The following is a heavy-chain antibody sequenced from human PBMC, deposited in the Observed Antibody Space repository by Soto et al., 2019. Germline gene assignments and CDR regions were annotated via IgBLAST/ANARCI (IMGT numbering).Heavy chain of an antibody. Sequence: PGGSLRLSCAASGFTFSSYWMSWVRQAPGKGLKWVANIKQDGSEKYYVDSVKGRFTISRDNAKNSLYLQMNSLRAEDTAVYYCARDALLSLLRYFDWPRNYYFDYWGQGTLVTVSS. CDR1: GFTFSSYW. V-gene: IGHV3-7*01. D-gene: IGHD3-9*01. CDR2: IKQDGSEK. CDR3: ARDALLSLLRYFDWPRNYYFDY. J-gene: IGHJ4*02.